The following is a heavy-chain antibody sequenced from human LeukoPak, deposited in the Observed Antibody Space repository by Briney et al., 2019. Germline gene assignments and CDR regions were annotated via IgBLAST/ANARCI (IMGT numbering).Heavy chain of an antibody. CDR1: GGSISSYY. J-gene: IGHJ3*02. D-gene: IGHD1-26*01. CDR2: IYYSGST. Sequence: PSETLSLTCTVSGGSISSYYWSWIRQPPGKGLEWIGYIYYSGSTNYNPSLKSRVTISVDTSKNQFSLKLSSVTAADTAVYYCARGGALDAFDIWGQGTMVTVSS. CDR3: ARGGALDAFDI. V-gene: IGHV4-59*08.